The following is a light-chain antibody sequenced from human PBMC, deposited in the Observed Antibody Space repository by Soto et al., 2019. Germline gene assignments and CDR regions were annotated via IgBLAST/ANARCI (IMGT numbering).Light chain of an antibody. CDR1: QSLSSW. V-gene: IGKV1-5*03. J-gene: IGKJ2*01. Sequence: DIQMTQSPSTLSASVGDRVTITCRASQSLSSWVAWYQQKLGKAPKLLIYNASSLESGVPSRFSGSGSGTDFSLTISRLQPDDFATYYCQQYNSYTYTFGQGTKLEIK. CDR2: NAS. CDR3: QQYNSYTYT.